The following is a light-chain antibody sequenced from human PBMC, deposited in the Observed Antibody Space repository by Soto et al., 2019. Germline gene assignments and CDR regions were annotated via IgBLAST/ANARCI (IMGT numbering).Light chain of an antibody. CDR3: CSYAGSATYV. J-gene: IGLJ1*01. Sequence: QSVLTQPASVFGSPGQSITISCTGTSSDVGSYNLVSWYQQHPGKAPKLMIYEGSKRPSGVSNRFSGSKPGNTASLTIFGLQAEDEADYYCCSYAGSATYVFGTGTKVTVL. V-gene: IGLV2-23*01. CDR1: SSDVGSYNL. CDR2: EGS.